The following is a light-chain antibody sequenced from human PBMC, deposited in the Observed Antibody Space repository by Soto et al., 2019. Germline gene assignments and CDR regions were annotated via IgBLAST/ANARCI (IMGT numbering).Light chain of an antibody. CDR2: DAS. V-gene: IGKV3-11*01. J-gene: IGKJ1*01. CDR3: QQRSNWPWT. Sequence: EIVLTQSPATLSLSPGERATLSCRASQSVNSYLAWYQQKPGQAPRLLIYDASNRATGIPARFSGSGSGTDFTLTLSSLEPEDFAVYYSQQRSNWPWTFGQGSKVEI. CDR1: QSVNSY.